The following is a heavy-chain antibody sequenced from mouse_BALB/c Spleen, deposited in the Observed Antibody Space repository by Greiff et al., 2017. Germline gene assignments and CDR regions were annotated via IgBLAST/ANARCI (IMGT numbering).Heavy chain of an antibody. CDR2: INPYNGAT. Sequence: VQLQQSGPELVKPGASVKISCKASGYSFTGYYMHWVKQSHVKSLEWIGRINPYNGATSYNQNFKDKASLTVDKSSSTAYMELHSLTSEDSAVYYCARSTTMITTWFAYWGQGTLVTVSA. CDR3: ARSTTMITTWFAY. J-gene: IGHJ3*01. CDR1: GYSFTGYY. V-gene: IGHV1-31*01. D-gene: IGHD2-4*01.